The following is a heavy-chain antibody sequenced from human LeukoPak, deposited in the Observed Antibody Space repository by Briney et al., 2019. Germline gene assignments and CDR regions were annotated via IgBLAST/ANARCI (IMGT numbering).Heavy chain of an antibody. CDR2: IGFDGSDH. CDR3: AKDIRRGYNYGYDQFAY. Sequence: GGSLRLSCAASGFTFSNYGMHWARQAPGKGLKWVAFIGFDGSDHSYADSVKGRFTISRDNSKNTLYLQMNSLRAEDTAVYYCAKDIRRGYNYGYDQFAYWGLGTLVTVSS. CDR1: GFTFSNYG. J-gene: IGHJ4*02. D-gene: IGHD5-18*01. V-gene: IGHV3-30*02.